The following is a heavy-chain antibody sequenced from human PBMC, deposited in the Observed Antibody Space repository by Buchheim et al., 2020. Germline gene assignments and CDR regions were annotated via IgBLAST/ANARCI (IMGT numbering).Heavy chain of an antibody. CDR1: GFTFSSYG. CDR3: AKVGYCSSTSCSTRLGWPSHFDY. CDR2: ISYDGSNK. J-gene: IGHJ4*02. V-gene: IGHV3-30*18. D-gene: IGHD2-2*01. Sequence: QVQLVESGGGVVQPGRSLRLSCAASGFTFSSYGMHWVRQAPGKGLEWVAVISYDGSNKYYADSVKGRFTISRDNSKNTLYLQMNSLRAEDTAVYYYAKVGYCSSTSCSTRLGWPSHFDYWGQGTL.